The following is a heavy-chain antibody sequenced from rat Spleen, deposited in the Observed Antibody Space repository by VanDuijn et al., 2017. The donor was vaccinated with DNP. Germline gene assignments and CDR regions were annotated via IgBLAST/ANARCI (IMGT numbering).Heavy chain of an antibody. D-gene: IGHD1-9*01. CDR1: GYSITSNY. J-gene: IGHJ4*01. V-gene: IGHV3-1*01. CDR3: ARSGTHDGYNYVGYYVMDA. CDR2: INYSGST. Sequence: EVQLQESGPGLVKPSQSLSLTCSVTGYSITSNYWGWIRKFPGNKMEWMGYINYSGSTGYNPSLKSRISITRDTSKNQFFLQLNSVTTEDKATYYCARSGTHDGYNYVGYYVMDAWGQGASVTVSS.